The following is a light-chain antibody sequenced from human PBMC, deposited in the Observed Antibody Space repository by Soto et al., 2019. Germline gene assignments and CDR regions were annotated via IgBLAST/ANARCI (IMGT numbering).Light chain of an antibody. CDR1: QSISDT. J-gene: IGKJ1*01. Sequence: EIVMTQSPATLSVSPGGRATLSCRASQSISDTLAWYQQKPGQTPRLLIYGASKRATGFPARFSGSGSGKDFTLTISSLKSEDFAFDYCQYYKNWPWTVGKATKVDTK. V-gene: IGKV3-15*01. CDR3: QYYKNWPWT. CDR2: GAS.